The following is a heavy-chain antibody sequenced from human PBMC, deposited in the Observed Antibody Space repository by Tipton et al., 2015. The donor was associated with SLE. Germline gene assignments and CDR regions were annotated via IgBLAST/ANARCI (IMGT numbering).Heavy chain of an antibody. V-gene: IGHV4-59*04. CDR3: ARQFIQYLADPFDN. CDR2: SGSN. J-gene: IGHJ4*02. D-gene: IGHD4-11*01. Sequence: TLSLTCTVSGGSISIHYWSWIRQPPGKGLEWIGSGSNFYNPSLKSRITISIDTSKNQFSLKLSSVTAADTAVYYCARQFIQYLADPFDNWGQGTLVTVSS. CDR1: GGSISIHY.